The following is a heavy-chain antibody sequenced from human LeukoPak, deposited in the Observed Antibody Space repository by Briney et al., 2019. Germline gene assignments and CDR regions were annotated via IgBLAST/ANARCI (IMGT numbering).Heavy chain of an antibody. V-gene: IGHV4-61*01. CDR2: IYYTGST. J-gene: IGHJ5*02. D-gene: IGHD6-19*01. CDR3: ARATTQWLVPVWFDP. Sequence: PSETLSLTCTVSGVSVSSGSYYWSWLRQPPGKGLEWIGYIYYTGSTNYNPSLKSRVTISLDTSKNQFSLRLSSVTAADTAVYSCARATTQWLVPVWFDPWGQGTLVTVSS. CDR1: GVSVSSGSYY.